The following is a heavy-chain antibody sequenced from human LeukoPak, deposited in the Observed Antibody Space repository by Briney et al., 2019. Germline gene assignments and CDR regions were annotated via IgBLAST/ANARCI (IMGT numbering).Heavy chain of an antibody. V-gene: IGHV3-30-3*01. CDR3: AKDRGGPIVVVIAIYFDY. D-gene: IGHD2-21*01. Sequence: PGKSLRLSCAASGFTFSSYAMHWVRQAPGKGLEWVAVLSFDGSNKYYADSVKGRFTISRDNSKNTLYLQMNSLRAEDTAVYYCAKDRGGPIVVVIAIYFDYWGQGTLVTVSS. CDR1: GFTFSSYA. CDR2: LSFDGSNK. J-gene: IGHJ4*02.